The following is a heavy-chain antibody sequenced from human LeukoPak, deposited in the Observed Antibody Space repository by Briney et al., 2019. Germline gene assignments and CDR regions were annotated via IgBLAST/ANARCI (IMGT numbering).Heavy chain of an antibody. CDR3: ARGLWQLGYYYYGMDV. Sequence: ASVKVSCKASGYTFTSYDINWVRQATGQGPEWMGWMNPNSGNTGYAQKFQGRVTMTRNTSISTAYMELSSLRSEDTAVYYCARGLWQLGYYYYGMDVWGQGTTVTVSS. J-gene: IGHJ6*02. CDR1: GYTFTSYD. D-gene: IGHD2/OR15-2a*01. V-gene: IGHV1-8*01. CDR2: MNPNSGNT.